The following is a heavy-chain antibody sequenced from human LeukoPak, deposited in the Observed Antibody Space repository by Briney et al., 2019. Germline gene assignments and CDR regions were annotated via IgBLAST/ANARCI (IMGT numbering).Heavy chain of an antibody. J-gene: IGHJ4*02. D-gene: IGHD3-10*01. CDR2: VYYSGST. CDR1: GGSFEHYF. Sequence: PSETLSLTCTVSGGSFEHYFWSWIRQPPGKRLEWIGYVYYSGSTDYSPSLKSRLTISADTSKNQFSLKLSSVTAADTAVYYCASHRRSHGSEYWGQGTLVTVSS. CDR3: ASHRRSHGSEY. V-gene: IGHV4-59*01.